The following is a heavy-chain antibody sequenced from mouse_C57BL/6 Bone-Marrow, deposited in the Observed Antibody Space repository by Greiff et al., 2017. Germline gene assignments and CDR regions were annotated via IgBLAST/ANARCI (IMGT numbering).Heavy chain of an antibody. Sequence: VHLVESGAELARPGASVKLSCKASGYTFTSYGISWVKQRTGQGLEWIGEIYPRSGNTYYNEKFKGKATLTADKSSSTAYMELRSLTSEDSAVYFGARRNWDPFDYWGQGTTRTVSS. CDR2: IYPRSGNT. J-gene: IGHJ2*01. CDR3: ARRNWDPFDY. D-gene: IGHD4-1*01. V-gene: IGHV1-81*01. CDR1: GYTFTSYG.